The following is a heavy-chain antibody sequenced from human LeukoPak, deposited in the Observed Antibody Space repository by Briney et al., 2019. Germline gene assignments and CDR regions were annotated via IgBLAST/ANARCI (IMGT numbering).Heavy chain of an antibody. Sequence: PGGSLRLSCAASGFTFSNAWMSWARQAPGKGLECVGRNKSKPAGGTTDYAAPVKGRFTISGDDSKNTLYLQMNSLKGEDTAVYYCTTYPFWSGRSWGQGTLVTVSS. CDR3: TTYPFWSGRS. J-gene: IGHJ4*02. V-gene: IGHV3-15*01. D-gene: IGHD3-3*01. CDR1: GFTFSNAW. CDR2: NKSKPAGGTT.